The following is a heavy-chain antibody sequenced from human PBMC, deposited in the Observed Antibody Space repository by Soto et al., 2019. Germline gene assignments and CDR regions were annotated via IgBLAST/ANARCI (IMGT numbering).Heavy chain of an antibody. V-gene: IGHV4-31*03. Sequence: KPSETLSLTCTVSGGSISSGGYYWSWIRQHPGKGLEWIGYIYYSGSTYYNPSLKSRVTISVDTSKNQFSPKLSSVTAADTAVYYCARASYYYDSSVYIQRDAFDIWGQGTMVTVSS. CDR3: ARASYYYDSSVYIQRDAFDI. CDR2: IYYSGST. CDR1: GGSISSGGYY. D-gene: IGHD3-22*01. J-gene: IGHJ3*02.